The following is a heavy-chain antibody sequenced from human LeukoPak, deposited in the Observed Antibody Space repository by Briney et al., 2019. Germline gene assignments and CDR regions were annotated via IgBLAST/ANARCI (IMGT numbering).Heavy chain of an antibody. J-gene: IGHJ6*03. CDR1: VYSITRGYY. CDR3: ARDVLWFGELLDYYYYMDV. CDR2: IYHSGST. Sequence: SETLSLTCTVSVYSITRGYYWGWIRQPPGKGLEWIGEIYHSGSTNYNPSLKSRVTISVDKSKNQFSLKLSSVTAADTAVYYCARDVLWFGELLDYYYYMDVWGKGTTVTVS. V-gene: IGHV4-38-2*02. D-gene: IGHD3-10*01.